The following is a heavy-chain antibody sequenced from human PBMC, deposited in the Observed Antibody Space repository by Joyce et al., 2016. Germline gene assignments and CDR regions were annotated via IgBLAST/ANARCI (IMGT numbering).Heavy chain of an antibody. D-gene: IGHD3-10*01. CDR3: GKSGDGPGSHYRH. Sequence: QEHLQQWGAGLLKPSETLALTCAVSGGWFSGYYWSWIRQPPGKGLEWIAEIDHTGRNNYNPSLKSRVTISIDTSRNHFYLSLTSVTAADTAVYFCGKSGDGPGSHYRHWGQGTLVTVS. J-gene: IGHJ4*02. CDR1: GGWFSGYY. V-gene: IGHV4-34*01. CDR2: IDHTGRN.